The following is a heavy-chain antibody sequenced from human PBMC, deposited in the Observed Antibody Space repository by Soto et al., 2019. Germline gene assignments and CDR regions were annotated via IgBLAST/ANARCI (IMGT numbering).Heavy chain of an antibody. J-gene: IGHJ4*02. Sequence: GASVKVSCKASGGTFSSYTISWVRQAPGQGHERMRGIIPIFNTANYAQKLQGRVTITADESTSTAYMELSSLRSDDTAVYYCARVNFGSGWCIDYWGQGTLVTVSS. D-gene: IGHD6-19*01. CDR2: IIPIFNTA. CDR1: GGTFSSYT. CDR3: ARVNFGSGWCIDY. V-gene: IGHV1-69*13.